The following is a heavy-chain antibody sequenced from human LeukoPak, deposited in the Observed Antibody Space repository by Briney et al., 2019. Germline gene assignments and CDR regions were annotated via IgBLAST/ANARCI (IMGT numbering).Heavy chain of an antibody. D-gene: IGHD3-10*01. CDR1: GYTFTDYS. V-gene: IGHV1-2*02. CDR3: ARDLITIIRGFDY. Sequence: APVKVSCKASGYTFTDYSIHWVRQAPGQGLEWMGWINPNSGGTNYAQKFQGRVTMTRDTSISTAYMELSRLRSDDTAVYYCARDLITIIRGFDYWGQGTLVTVSS. J-gene: IGHJ4*02. CDR2: INPNSGGT.